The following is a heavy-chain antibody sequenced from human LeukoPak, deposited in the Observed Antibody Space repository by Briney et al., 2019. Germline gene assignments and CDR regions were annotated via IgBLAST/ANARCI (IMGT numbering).Heavy chain of an antibody. CDR1: GFNFSTYW. J-gene: IGHJ4*02. Sequence: GGSLRLSCAASGFNFSTYWMHWVRQAPGKGLVWVSRIKSDGSSTSYPDSVKGRFTISRDNAKNTLSLQMNSLRAEDTAVYYCIPYGSGSYRFDYWGQGTLVTVSS. CDR3: IPYGSGSYRFDY. D-gene: IGHD3-10*01. V-gene: IGHV3-74*01. CDR2: IKSDGSST.